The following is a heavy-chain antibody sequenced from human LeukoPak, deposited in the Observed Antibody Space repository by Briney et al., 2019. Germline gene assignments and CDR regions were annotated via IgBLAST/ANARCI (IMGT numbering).Heavy chain of an antibody. J-gene: IGHJ4*02. D-gene: IGHD2-2*02. V-gene: IGHV3-23*01. CDR1: GFTFSSYA. CDR3: AKVRSRCSSTSCYIKV. CDR2: ISGSGGST. Sequence: GGSLRLSCAASGFTFSSYAMSWVRQAPGKGLEWVSAISGSGGSTCYADSVKGRFTISRDNSKNTLYLQMNSLRAEDTAVYYCAKVRSRCSSTSCYIKVWGQGTLVTVSS.